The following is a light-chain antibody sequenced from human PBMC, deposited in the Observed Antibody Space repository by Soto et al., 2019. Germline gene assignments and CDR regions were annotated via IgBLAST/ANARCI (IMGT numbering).Light chain of an antibody. CDR3: QQYSSYSPT. CDR2: KAS. CDR1: QSISVW. J-gene: IGKJ1*01. V-gene: IGKV1-5*03. Sequence: DIQMTQSPSTLSASVGDRVTITCRASQSISVWLAWYQQKAGKAPNLLIYKASRLESGVPSRFSGSGSETEFTLTISGLQPGDSATYYCQQYSSYSPTFGQGTKV.